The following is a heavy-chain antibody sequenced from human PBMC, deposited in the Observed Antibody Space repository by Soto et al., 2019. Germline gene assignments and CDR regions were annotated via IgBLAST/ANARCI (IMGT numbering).Heavy chain of an antibody. V-gene: IGHV3-23*01. D-gene: IGHD2-21*01. CDR1: GFTFSSYA. J-gene: IGHJ4*02. Sequence: GGSLRLSCAASGFTFSSYAMSWVRQAPGKGLEWVSAISGSGGSTYYADSVKGRFTISRDNSKNTLYLQMNSLRAEDTAVYYCAKVPLAYCGGDCYTDTYYFDYWGQGTLVTVSS. CDR2: ISGSGGST. CDR3: AKVPLAYCGGDCYTDTYYFDY.